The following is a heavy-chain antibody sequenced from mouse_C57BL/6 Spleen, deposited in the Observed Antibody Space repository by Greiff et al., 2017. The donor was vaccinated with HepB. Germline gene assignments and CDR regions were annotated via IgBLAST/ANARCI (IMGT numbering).Heavy chain of an antibody. J-gene: IGHJ4*01. Sequence: QVQLKQSGPGLVAPSQSLSITCTVSGFSLTSYGVHWVRQPPGKGLEWLVVIWSDGSTTYNSALKSRLSISKDNSKSQVFLKMNSLQTDDTAMYYCARALYYGSRGAMDYWGQGTSVTVSS. CDR1: GFSLTSYG. D-gene: IGHD1-1*01. V-gene: IGHV2-6*03. CDR2: IWSDGST. CDR3: ARALYYGSRGAMDY.